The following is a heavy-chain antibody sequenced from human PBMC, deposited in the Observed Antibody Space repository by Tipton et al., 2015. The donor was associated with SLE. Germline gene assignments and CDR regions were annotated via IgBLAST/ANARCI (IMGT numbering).Heavy chain of an antibody. CDR2: IHYSGST. CDR3: ARALNNGWRLGDRFDP. D-gene: IGHD5-24*01. Sequence: TLSLTCTVSGGSISRSSFYWGWIRQPPGKRLEWIGSIHYSGSTYNNPSLKSRVTISLDTSKNQFSLKLRSVNAADTAVYYCARALNNGWRLGDRFDPWGQGTLVTVPS. J-gene: IGHJ5*02. CDR1: GGSISRSSFY. V-gene: IGHV4-39*01.